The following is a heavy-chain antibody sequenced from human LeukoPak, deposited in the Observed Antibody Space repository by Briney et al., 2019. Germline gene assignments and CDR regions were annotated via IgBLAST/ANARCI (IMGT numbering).Heavy chain of an antibody. D-gene: IGHD6-19*01. V-gene: IGHV1-46*01. J-gene: IGHJ6*02. CDR2: INPSFNPGVDVT. CDR1: GYTFSSYH. Sequence: ASVKVSCKASGYTFSSYHIHWVRQAPGQGLEWMGRINPSFNPGVDVTTYAQKFQGRVTLTRDTSTNTVYMELSSLRFEDTAVYYCARSQYSSGWYGNYYNYGMDVWGQGTTVTVSS. CDR3: ARSQYSSGWYGNYYNYGMDV.